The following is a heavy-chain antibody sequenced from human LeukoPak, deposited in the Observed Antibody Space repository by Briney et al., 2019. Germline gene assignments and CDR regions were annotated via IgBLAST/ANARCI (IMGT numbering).Heavy chain of an antibody. CDR1: GFTFSSYA. CDR2: ISGSGGST. J-gene: IGHJ4*02. Sequence: GGSLRLSCAASGFTFSSYAMSWVRQAPGKGLEWVSAISGSGGSTYYADSVKGRFTISRDNSKNTLYLQMNSLRAEDTAVYYCAKDGYDYVWGSYLSSDYWGQGTLVTVSS. CDR3: AKDGYDYVWGSYLSSDY. D-gene: IGHD3-16*02. V-gene: IGHV3-23*01.